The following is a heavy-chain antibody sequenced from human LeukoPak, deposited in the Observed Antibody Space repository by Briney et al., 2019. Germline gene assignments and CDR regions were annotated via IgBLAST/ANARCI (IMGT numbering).Heavy chain of an antibody. CDR2: ISGSGDST. CDR3: ARAGDLGDYYYYGMDV. Sequence: GGSLRLSCAASGFTFSSYALSWVRQAPGKGPEWVSVISGSGDSTYYADSVKGRFTISRDNSRNTLYLQMNSLRAEDTAVYYCARAGDLGDYYYYGMDVWGQGTTVTVSS. V-gene: IGHV3-23*01. J-gene: IGHJ6*02. CDR1: GFTFSSYA. D-gene: IGHD7-27*01.